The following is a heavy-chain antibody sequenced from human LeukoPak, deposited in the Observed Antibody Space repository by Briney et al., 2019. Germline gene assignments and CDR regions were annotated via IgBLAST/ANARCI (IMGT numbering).Heavy chain of an antibody. V-gene: IGHV4-61*02. CDR3: ARGPYSYDSSGAFDI. CDR1: GDSISSGDYY. Sequence: SETLSLTCTVSGDSISSGDYYWSWFRQPAGKGLEWIGRISSSGSTNYNPSLKSRVTISVDTSKNQFSLKLSSVTAADTAVYFCARGPYSYDSSGAFDIWGQGTMVTVSS. J-gene: IGHJ3*02. D-gene: IGHD3-22*01. CDR2: ISSSGST.